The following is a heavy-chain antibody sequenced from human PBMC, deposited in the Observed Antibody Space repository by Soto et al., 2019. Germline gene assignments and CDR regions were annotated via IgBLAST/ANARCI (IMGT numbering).Heavy chain of an antibody. Sequence: QVQLVQSGAEVKEPGDSLRVSCEASGYTFTAYYIHWVRQAPGQGLEWMGWINPKFGDTTYAQDFQGRLTLTRDMSISTVYMDLSRLTSDDTAIYDCARNMVCYYGPGGGNGHGVWGQGTTVNVFS. D-gene: IGHD3-10*01. CDR1: GYTFTAYY. CDR2: INPKFGDT. J-gene: IGHJ6*02. V-gene: IGHV1-2*02. CDR3: ARNMVCYYGPGGGNGHGV.